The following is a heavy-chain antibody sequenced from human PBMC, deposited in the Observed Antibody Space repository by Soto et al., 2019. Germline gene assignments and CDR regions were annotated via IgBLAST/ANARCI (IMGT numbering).Heavy chain of an antibody. CDR1: GFTFSSYG. Sequence: GGSLRLSCAASGFTFSSYGMHWVRQAPGKGLEWVAVISYDGTNKYYADSVKGRFTISRDNSKNTLYLQMNSLRTEDTAVYYCAKDLGTVYNSPNMFDCWGQGTLVTVSS. J-gene: IGHJ4*02. D-gene: IGHD3-10*01. CDR2: ISYDGTNK. CDR3: AKDLGTVYNSPNMFDC. V-gene: IGHV3-30*18.